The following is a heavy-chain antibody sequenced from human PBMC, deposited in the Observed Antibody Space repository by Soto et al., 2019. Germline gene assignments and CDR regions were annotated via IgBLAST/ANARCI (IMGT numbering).Heavy chain of an antibody. J-gene: IGHJ4*02. CDR3: ARDHGYSYAHMDY. V-gene: IGHV1-69*12. Sequence: QVQLVQSGAEVKKPGSSVKVSCKASGGTFSSYAISWVRQAPGQGLEWMGGIIPIFGTANYAQKFQGRVTITADESTSTAYTEPSSPRSEDTAVYYCARDHGYSYAHMDYWGQGTLVTVSS. CDR2: IIPIFGTA. CDR1: GGTFSSYA. D-gene: IGHD5-18*01.